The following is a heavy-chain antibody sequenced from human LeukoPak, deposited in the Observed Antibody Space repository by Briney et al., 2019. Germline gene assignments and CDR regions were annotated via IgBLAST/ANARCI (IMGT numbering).Heavy chain of an antibody. CDR3: ARGGYDSSGFNDY. D-gene: IGHD3-22*01. CDR1: GGSFSGYY. V-gene: IGHV4-59*10. J-gene: IGHJ4*02. Sequence: SETLSLTCAVYGGSFSGYYWSWIRQPAGKGLEWIGRIYTSGSTNYNPSLKSRVTISVDTSKNQFSLKLSSVTAADTAVYYCARGGYDSSGFNDYWGQGTLVTVSS. CDR2: IYTSGST.